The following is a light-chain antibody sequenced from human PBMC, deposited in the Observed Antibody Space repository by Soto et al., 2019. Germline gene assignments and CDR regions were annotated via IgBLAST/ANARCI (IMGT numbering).Light chain of an antibody. CDR2: GAS. Sequence: EIVMTQSPATLSVSPGERATLSCRASQSVSSNLAWYQQKPGQAPRLLIYGASTRATGIPARFSGSGSGPEFTLPISSLQSEDFAVYYCQQYNNWPPLDFGQGTRLEIK. CDR1: QSVSSN. V-gene: IGKV3-15*01. J-gene: IGKJ5*01. CDR3: QQYNNWPPLD.